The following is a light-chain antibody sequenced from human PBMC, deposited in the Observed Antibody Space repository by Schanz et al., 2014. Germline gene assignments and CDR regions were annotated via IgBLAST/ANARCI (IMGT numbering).Light chain of an antibody. V-gene: IGLV2-23*01. J-gene: IGLJ3*02. CDR1: SSDVGGYNL. CDR3: CSYASRSPNWV. CDR2: EGS. Sequence: QSVLTQPASVSGSPGQSIIISCTGTSSDVGGYNLVSWYQHHPGKAPKLILYEGSKRPSGVSIRFSGSKSGNTASLTISGLQAEDEADYFCCSYASRSPNWVFGGGTKLTVL.